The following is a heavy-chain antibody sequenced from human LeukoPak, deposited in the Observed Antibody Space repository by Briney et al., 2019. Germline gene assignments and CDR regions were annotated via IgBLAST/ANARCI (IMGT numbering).Heavy chain of an antibody. Sequence: SETLSLTCTVSSDSISSYHWSWIRQPPGKGPDWIGYISYSGSTNYNPSLKSRVTISVDTSENQFSLKVSSVTAADTAVYYCARVGRGDYVWGSYSFDYWGQGTLVTVSS. J-gene: IGHJ4*02. D-gene: IGHD3-16*01. CDR1: SDSISSYH. CDR3: ARVGRGDYVWGSYSFDY. V-gene: IGHV4-59*01. CDR2: ISYSGST.